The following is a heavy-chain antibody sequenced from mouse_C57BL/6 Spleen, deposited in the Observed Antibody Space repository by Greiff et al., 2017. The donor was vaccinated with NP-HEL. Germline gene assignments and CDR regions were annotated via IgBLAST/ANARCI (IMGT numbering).Heavy chain of an antibody. CDR1: GYTFTSYW. CDR3: ARKGDGYYVPFAY. D-gene: IGHD2-3*01. V-gene: IGHV1-69*01. J-gene: IGHJ3*01. Sequence: QVQLQQPGAELVMPGASVKLSCKASGYTFTSYWMHWVKQRPGQGLEWIGEIDPSDSYTNYNQKFKGKSTLTVDKSSSTAYMQLSSLTSEYSAVYYCARKGDGYYVPFAYWGQGTLVTVSA. CDR2: IDPSDSYT.